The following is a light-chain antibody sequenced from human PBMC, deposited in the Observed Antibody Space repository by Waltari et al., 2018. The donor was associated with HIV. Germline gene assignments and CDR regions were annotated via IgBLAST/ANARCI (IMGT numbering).Light chain of an antibody. CDR2: REGGGHY. J-gene: IGLJ3*02. CDR3: ETWGRNTRV. V-gene: IGLV4-60*03. Sequence: QPVLTQSSSASASLGSSVKLTCTLSSGHSNYIIAWHQQQPGKAPVFLMKREGGGHYHRGSRIPYRFPSLSSRADRYLTISNVQTEDEADYYCETWGRNTRVFGGGTKLTVL. CDR1: SGHSNYI.